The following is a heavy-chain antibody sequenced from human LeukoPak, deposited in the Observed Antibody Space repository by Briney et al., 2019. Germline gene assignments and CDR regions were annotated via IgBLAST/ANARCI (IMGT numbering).Heavy chain of an antibody. CDR1: GGSISSGSYH. V-gene: IGHV4-39*01. CDR2: IYYSGTT. J-gene: IGHJ6*03. CDR3: ARLIYFYYYMDV. Sequence: SETLSLTCTVSGGSISSGSYHWGWIRQPPGKGLEWIGSIYYSGTTYYNPSLKSRVTISVDTSKNQFSLNLSSVTAADTALYYCARLIYFYYYMDVWGKGTTVTVSS.